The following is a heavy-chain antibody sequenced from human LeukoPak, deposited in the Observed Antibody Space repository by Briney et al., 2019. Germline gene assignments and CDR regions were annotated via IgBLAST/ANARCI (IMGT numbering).Heavy chain of an antibody. CDR1: GGTFSSYA. CDR3: ARLTPPYYDFWSGQMYYFDY. CDR2: ISAYNGNT. D-gene: IGHD3-3*01. V-gene: IGHV1-18*01. J-gene: IGHJ4*02. Sequence: ASVKVSCKASGGTFSSYAISWVRQAPGQGLEWMGWISAYNGNTNYAQKLQGRVTMTTDTSTSTAYMELRSLRSDDTAVYYCARLTPPYYDFWSGQMYYFDYWGQGTLVTVSS.